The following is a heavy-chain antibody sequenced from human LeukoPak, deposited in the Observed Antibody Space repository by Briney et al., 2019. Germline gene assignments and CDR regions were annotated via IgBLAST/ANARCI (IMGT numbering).Heavy chain of an antibody. CDR2: ISSDGST. CDR1: GFTVSSNY. CDR3: ASLNDRTIRGAGVVDC. J-gene: IGHJ4*02. Sequence: PGGSLRLSCAASGFTVSSNYMSWVRQAPGKGLEWVSVISSDGSTYYADSVNGRFTIYRDNSKNTLYLQMNRLRDEDTAVYYCASLNDRTIRGAGVVDCWGQGTLVTVSS. V-gene: IGHV3-53*01. D-gene: IGHD3-22*01.